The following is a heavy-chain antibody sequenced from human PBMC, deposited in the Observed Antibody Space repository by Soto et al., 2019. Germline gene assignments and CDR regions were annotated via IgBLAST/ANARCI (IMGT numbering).Heavy chain of an antibody. V-gene: IGHV1-18*01. CDR3: ARDYDSSGYYDYGMDV. CDR1: GYTFISHS. D-gene: IGHD3-22*01. CDR2: ISAYNGNT. Sequence: ASVKVSCKSSGYTFISHSITWVRQAPGQGLEWMGRISAYNGNTNYAQKLQGRVTMTTDTSTSTAYMELRSLRSDDTAVYHCARDYDSSGYYDYGMDVWGQGTTVTVSS. J-gene: IGHJ6*02.